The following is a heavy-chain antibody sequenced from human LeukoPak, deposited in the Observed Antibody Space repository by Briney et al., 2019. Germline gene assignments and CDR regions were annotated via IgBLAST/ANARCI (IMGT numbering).Heavy chain of an antibody. CDR1: GGSISSYY. J-gene: IGHJ4*02. D-gene: IGHD6-19*01. CDR2: IYYTGKP. CDR3: ARWDCSSGTCFHLDY. Sequence: PSETLSLTCTVSGGSISSYYWSWIRQPPGGTLEYIGHIYYTGKPDYNPSLKSRVTMSVDTSKNQFSLRLSSVTAADTAVYYCARWDCSSGTCFHLDYWGQGTLVTVSS. V-gene: IGHV4-59*01.